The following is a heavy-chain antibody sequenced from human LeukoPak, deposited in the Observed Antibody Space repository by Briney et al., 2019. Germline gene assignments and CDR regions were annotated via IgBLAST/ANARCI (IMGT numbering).Heavy chain of an antibody. D-gene: IGHD5-18*01. CDR3: ATGAWIQLWPYYFDY. CDR2: IYSGGST. V-gene: IGHV3-53*01. CDR1: GFTVSSNY. J-gene: IGHJ4*02. Sequence: GGSLRLSCAASGFTVSSNYMSWVRQAPGKGLEWVSVIYSGGSTYYADSVKGRFTISRDNSKNTLYLQMNSLRAEDTAVYYCATGAWIQLWPYYFDYWGQGTLVTVSS.